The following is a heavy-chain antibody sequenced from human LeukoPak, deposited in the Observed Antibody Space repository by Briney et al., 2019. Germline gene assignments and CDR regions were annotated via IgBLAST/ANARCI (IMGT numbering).Heavy chain of an antibody. J-gene: IGHJ6*03. CDR3: VRVGNRNQDYYYSYMDV. CDR1: GFTFSSYE. CDR2: ISSSGSTI. Sequence: GGSLRLSCAASGFTFSSYEMNWVRQAPGKGLEWVSYISSSGSTIYYADSVKGLFTISRDNAKNSLYLQMNSLRAEDTALYYCVRVGNRNQDYYYSYMDVWGRGTTVTVSS. V-gene: IGHV3-48*03.